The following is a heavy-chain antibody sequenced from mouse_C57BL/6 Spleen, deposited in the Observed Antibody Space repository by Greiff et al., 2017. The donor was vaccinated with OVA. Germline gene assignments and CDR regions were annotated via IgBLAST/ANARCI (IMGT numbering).Heavy chain of an antibody. D-gene: IGHD4-1*01. CDR1: GYTFTSYW. J-gene: IGHJ2*01. CDR3: ASWGSGHTGLDY. V-gene: IGHV1-69*01. Sequence: QVQLQQPGAELVMPGASVKLSCKASGYTFTSYWMHWVKQRPGQGLEWIGEIDPSDSYTNYNQKFKGKSTLTVDKSSSTAYMQLSSLTSEDSAVYYCASWGSGHTGLDYWGQGTTLTVSS. CDR2: IDPSDSYT.